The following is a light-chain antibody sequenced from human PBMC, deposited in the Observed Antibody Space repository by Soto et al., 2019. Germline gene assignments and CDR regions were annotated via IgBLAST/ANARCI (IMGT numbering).Light chain of an antibody. V-gene: IGKV1-5*03. CDR2: KAS. CDR1: QSISSW. J-gene: IGKJ1*01. CDR3: QQYNSYPA. Sequence: DIQMTQSPSTLSASVGDRVTITCRASQSISSWLAWYQQKPGKATKLLIYKASNLESVVPSRFSGSGSGTEFTLTISILQPDEFATYYCQQYNSYPAFGQGTKVEIK.